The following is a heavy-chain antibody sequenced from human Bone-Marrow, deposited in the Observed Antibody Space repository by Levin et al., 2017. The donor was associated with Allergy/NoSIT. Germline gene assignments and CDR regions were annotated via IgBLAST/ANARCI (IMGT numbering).Heavy chain of an antibody. J-gene: IGHJ4*02. CDR2: IYHSGST. D-gene: IGHD6-13*01. CDR3: ARDKIAAANAYYFDY. Sequence: SETLSLTCAVSGDSISSSNWWSWVRQPPGKGLEWIGEIYHSGSTNYNPSLKSRVTISVDKSKNQFSLKLSSVTAADTAVYYGARDKIAAANAYYFDYWGQGTLVTVSS. V-gene: IGHV4-4*02. CDR1: GDSISSSNW.